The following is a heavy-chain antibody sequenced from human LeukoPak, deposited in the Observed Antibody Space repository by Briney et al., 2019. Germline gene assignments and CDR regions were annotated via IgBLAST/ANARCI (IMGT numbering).Heavy chain of an antibody. D-gene: IGHD1-26*01. J-gene: IGHJ5*02. CDR2: IDKKDDFYAT. CDR3: TRDSGTYSWLDP. Sequence: PGGSLRLSCAASGFIYSRSAIHGVRQPCGKGLEWVGHIDKKDDFYATTSAASVTGRFTISRDDSKNTAYLQMNSLKTEDTALYYCTRDSGTYSWLDPWGQGTLVTVSS. V-gene: IGHV3-73*01. CDR1: GFIYSRSA.